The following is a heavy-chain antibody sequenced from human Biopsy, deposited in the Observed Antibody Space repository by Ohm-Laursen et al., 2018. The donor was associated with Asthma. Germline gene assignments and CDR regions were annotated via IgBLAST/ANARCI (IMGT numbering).Heavy chain of an antibody. J-gene: IGHJ4*02. D-gene: IGHD2-15*01. CDR3: ARGSGLYPESPFDY. Sequence: SQTLSLTCSVSGGSISSGAYYWSWVRQPPGKGLEWIGYIYYIGSTYYNPSLKSRVAISLDTSKNQFSLKLSSVTAADTAVYFCARGSGLYPESPFDYWGQGTLVTVSS. CDR2: IYYIGST. CDR1: GGSISSGAYY. V-gene: IGHV4-30-4*01.